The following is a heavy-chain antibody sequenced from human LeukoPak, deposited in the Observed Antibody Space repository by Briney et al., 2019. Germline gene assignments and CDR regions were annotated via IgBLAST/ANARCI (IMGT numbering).Heavy chain of an antibody. CDR3: ARWAFDWLLEIIGYYYYMDV. D-gene: IGHD3-9*01. V-gene: IGHV3-11*01. J-gene: IGHJ6*03. CDR2: ISSSGSTI. Sequence: GGSLRLSCAASGFTFSDYYMSWIRQAPGKGLEWVSYISSSGSTIYYADSVKGRFTISRDNAKNSLYLQMNSLRAEDTAVYYCARWAFDWLLEIIGYYYYMDVWGKGTTVTISS. CDR1: GFTFSDYY.